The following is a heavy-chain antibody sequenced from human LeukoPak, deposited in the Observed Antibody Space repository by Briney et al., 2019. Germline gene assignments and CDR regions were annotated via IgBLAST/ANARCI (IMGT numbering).Heavy chain of an antibody. CDR2: IFHIFGRA. J-gene: IGHJ4*02. V-gene: IGHV1-69*01. D-gene: IGHD6-19*01. Sequence: SVKVSCKASVGTYSNYSINWVRQPPGQGLECMGEIFHIFGRAKYAENFQGRVTITADESTNIAYMELSSLRSEDTAVYYCATERAGVPSFAYWGQGILVTVSS. CDR1: VGTYSNYS. CDR3: ATERAGVPSFAY.